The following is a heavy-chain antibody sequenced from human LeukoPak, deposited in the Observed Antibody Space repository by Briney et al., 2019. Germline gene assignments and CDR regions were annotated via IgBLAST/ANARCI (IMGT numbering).Heavy chain of an antibody. CDR1: GCTFTSYG. V-gene: IGHV1-18*01. CDR2: ISAYNGNT. D-gene: IGHD2-2*02. CDR3: ARYCSSTSCYTGFDP. Sequence: GASVKVSCKASGCTFTSYGISWVRQAPGQGLEWMGWISAYNGNTNYAQKLQGRVTMTTDTSTSTAYMELRSLRSDDTAVYYCARYCSSTSCYTGFDPWGQGTLVTVSS. J-gene: IGHJ5*02.